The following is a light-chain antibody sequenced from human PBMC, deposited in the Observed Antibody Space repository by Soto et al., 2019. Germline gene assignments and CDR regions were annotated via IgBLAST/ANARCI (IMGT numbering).Light chain of an antibody. Sequence: QSALTHPASVSGSPGQSITISCTGTSSDIGGLYNYVSWYQQHPGKAPKLLIYDVNDRPSGVSDRFSGSKSGNTASLTISGLQAEDEADYFCSAYSSGATHVVFGGGTKLTV. CDR2: DVN. CDR3: SAYSSGATHVV. J-gene: IGLJ2*01. CDR1: SSDIGGLYNY. V-gene: IGLV2-14*03.